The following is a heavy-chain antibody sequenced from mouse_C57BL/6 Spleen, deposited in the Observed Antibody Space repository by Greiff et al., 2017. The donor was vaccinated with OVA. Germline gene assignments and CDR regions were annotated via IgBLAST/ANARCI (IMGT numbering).Heavy chain of an antibody. J-gene: IGHJ2*01. V-gene: IGHV1-18*01. CDR3: ARWGNHKVLDY. Sequence: VQLQQSGPELVKPGASVKIPCKASGYTFTDYNMDWVKQSHGKSLEWIGAINPNNGGTIYNQKFKGKATLTVDKSSSTAYMELSRLTYEDTAVYYCARWGNHKVLDYWGQGTTLTVSS. CDR2: INPNNGGT. D-gene: IGHD2-1*01. CDR1: GYTFTDYN.